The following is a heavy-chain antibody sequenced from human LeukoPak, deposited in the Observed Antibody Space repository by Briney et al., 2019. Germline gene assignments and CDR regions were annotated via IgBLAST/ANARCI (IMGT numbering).Heavy chain of an antibody. J-gene: IGHJ4*02. D-gene: IGHD5-18*01. CDR2: ISAYNGNT. CDR1: GYTFTSYG. CDR3: ARVAGYSYGYYFDY. Sequence: ASVKVSCKASGYTFTSYGISWVRQAPGQGLEWMGWISAYNGNTNYAQKLQGRVTMTTDAPTSTAYMELRSLRSDDTAVYYCARVAGYSYGYYFDYWGQGTLVTVSS. V-gene: IGHV1-18*01.